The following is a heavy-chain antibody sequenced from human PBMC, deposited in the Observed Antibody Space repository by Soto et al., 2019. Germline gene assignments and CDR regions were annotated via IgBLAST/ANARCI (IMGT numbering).Heavy chain of an antibody. CDR2: ISSSSSTI. Sequence: GGSLRLSCAASGFTFSSYSMNWVRQAPGKGLEWVSYISSSSSTIYYADSVKGRFTISRDNAKNSLYLQMNSLRAEDTAVYYCARDSQPPPHSRWDIVLMVYAIHFDYWGQGTLVTVSS. CDR3: ARDSQPPPHSRWDIVLMVYAIHFDY. J-gene: IGHJ4*02. CDR1: GFTFSSYS. D-gene: IGHD2-8*01. V-gene: IGHV3-48*01.